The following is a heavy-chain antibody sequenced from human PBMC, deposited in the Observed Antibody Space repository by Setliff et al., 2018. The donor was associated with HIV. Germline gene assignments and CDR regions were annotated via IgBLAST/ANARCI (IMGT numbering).Heavy chain of an antibody. V-gene: IGHV1-69*13. D-gene: IGHD3-22*01. J-gene: IGHJ3*02. CDR3: ATRAYDSSGYLRSRVSGAAFDI. CDR2: IIPLFGSA. CDR1: GNSFHSYA. Sequence: SVKVSCKASGNSFHSYAFSWVRQAPGQGLEWMGGIIPLFGSANYAQKFQGRVTITADESTSTVYMEVSGLRSEDTAVYYCATRAYDSSGYLRSRVSGAAFDIWGQGTMVTVSS.